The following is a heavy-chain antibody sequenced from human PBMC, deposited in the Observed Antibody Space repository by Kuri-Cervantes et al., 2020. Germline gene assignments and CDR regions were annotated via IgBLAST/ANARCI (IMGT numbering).Heavy chain of an antibody. CDR3: AGEPRSLAY. V-gene: IGHV3-7*01. D-gene: IGHD2-15*01. CDR1: GFTFSNYW. Sequence: GESLKISCAASGFTFSNYWMAWVRRAPGKGLEWVAMIKKDGSDGYYVDSVKGRFTISRDNVINSLFLQINSLRAEDSAVYYCAGEPRSLAYWGRGTLVTVSS. J-gene: IGHJ4*02. CDR2: IKKDGSDG.